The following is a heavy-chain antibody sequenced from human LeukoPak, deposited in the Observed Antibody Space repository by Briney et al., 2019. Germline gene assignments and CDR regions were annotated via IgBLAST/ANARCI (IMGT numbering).Heavy chain of an antibody. D-gene: IGHD3-22*01. CDR3: AHYDSSSYHAFDI. CDR2: INSDGSST. Sequence: GGSLRLSCAASGFTFSSYWMHWVRQAPGKVLVSVSRINSDGSSTSYADSVKGRFTISRDNAKNTLYLQMNSLRAEDTAVYYCAHYDSSSYHAFDIWGQGTMVTVSS. J-gene: IGHJ3*02. CDR1: GFTFSSYW. V-gene: IGHV3-74*01.